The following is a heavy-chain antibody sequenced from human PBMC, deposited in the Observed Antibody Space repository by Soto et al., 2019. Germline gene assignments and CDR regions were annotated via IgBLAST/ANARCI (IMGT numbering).Heavy chain of an antibody. CDR1: GGTFSSYA. D-gene: IGHD6-19*01. J-gene: IGHJ6*02. V-gene: IGHV1-69*13. CDR3: ARQVLGTGYSSGWSPERSYYYGMDV. Sequence: SVKVSCTASGGTFSSYAISWVRQAPGQGLEWMGGIIPIFGTANYAQKFQGRVTITADESTSTAYMELSSLRSEDTAVYYCARQVLGTGYSSGWSPERSYYYGMDVWGQGTTVTVSS. CDR2: IIPIFGTA.